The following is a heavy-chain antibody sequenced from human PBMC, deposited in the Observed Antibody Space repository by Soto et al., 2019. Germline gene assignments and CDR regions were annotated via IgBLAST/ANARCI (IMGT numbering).Heavy chain of an antibody. CDR2: IYPGDSDT. CDR1: GYSFTSHW. V-gene: IGHV5-51*01. CDR3: ARVIVVVNVTNAFEI. D-gene: IGHD2-21*01. J-gene: IGHJ3*02. Sequence: PGESLKISCKGSGYSFTSHWIGWVRQMPGKGLEWMGIIYPGDSDTRYSPSFQGQVTISVDKSVSTAYLHWSRLKAPDTAMYYCARVIVVVNVTNAFEIWGQGTMVPVSS.